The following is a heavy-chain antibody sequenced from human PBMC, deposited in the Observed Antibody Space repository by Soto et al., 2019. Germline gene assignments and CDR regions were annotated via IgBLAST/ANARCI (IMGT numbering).Heavy chain of an antibody. D-gene: IGHD4-17*01. V-gene: IGHV1-3*01. Sequence: ASVKVSCKASGYTFSEYAMHWVRQAPGQRLEWMGWIDAGNGNTKYSQQFQGRVTITRDTSASTAYMELSSLRSEDTAVYYCGINRWVTTYNIDSWGQGTQVTVSS. J-gene: IGHJ4*02. CDR2: IDAGNGNT. CDR3: GINRWVTTYNIDS. CDR1: GYTFSEYA.